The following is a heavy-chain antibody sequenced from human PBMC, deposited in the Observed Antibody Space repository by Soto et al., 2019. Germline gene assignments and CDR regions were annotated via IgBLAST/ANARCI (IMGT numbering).Heavy chain of an antibody. Sequence: SDTLYVTCAVYWGSYSGYYWNWIREPAGRGLEWMGEINHSGGTTFNPSLNSRVTISVDPYKNQFSLKLSSVAAADTAVYYCARGFPFHSSGYHLDYWSQG. CDR2: INHSGGT. CDR3: ARGFPFHSSGYHLDY. J-gene: IGHJ4*02. D-gene: IGHD3-22*01. CDR1: WGSYSGYY. V-gene: IGHV4-34*01.